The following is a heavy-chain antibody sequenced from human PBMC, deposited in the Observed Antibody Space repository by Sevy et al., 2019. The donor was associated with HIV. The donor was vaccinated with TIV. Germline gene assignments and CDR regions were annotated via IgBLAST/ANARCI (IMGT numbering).Heavy chain of an antibody. J-gene: IGHJ4*02. Sequence: GGSLRLSCAASGFTFSSYSMNWVRQAPGKGLEWVSSISSSSSYISYADSVKGRFTISRDNPKNSLYLQMNSLRAQETAVYSCARDGSGSYYKFDYYFDYWGQGTLVTVSS. CDR1: GFTFSSYS. CDR2: ISSSSSYI. CDR3: ARDGSGSYYKFDYYFDY. V-gene: IGHV3-21*01. D-gene: IGHD3-10*01.